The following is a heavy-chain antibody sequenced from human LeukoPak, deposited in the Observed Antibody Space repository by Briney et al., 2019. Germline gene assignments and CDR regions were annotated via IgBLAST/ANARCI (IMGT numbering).Heavy chain of an antibody. J-gene: IGHJ2*01. CDR1: GFTFGTYA. V-gene: IGHV3-23*01. CDR3: AKDLASWFFDL. CDR2: ISGSGGTT. Sequence: GGSLRLSCAASGFTFGTYAMSWVRQAPGKGLEWVSTISGSGGTTYYADSVKGRFTISRDISKNTLYLQMNSLRAEDTALYYCAKDLASWFFDLWGRGTLVTVSS.